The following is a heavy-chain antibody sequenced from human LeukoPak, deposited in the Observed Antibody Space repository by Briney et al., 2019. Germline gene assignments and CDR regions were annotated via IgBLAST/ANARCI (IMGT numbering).Heavy chain of an antibody. CDR3: ARRDGYNYGGVFAI. CDR1: GGSISSGSYS. V-gene: IGHV4-30-2*01. Sequence: SETLSLTCAVSGGSISSGSYSWSSIRQPPGKGLEWIGYIYHSGSTYYNPSLKSRVTISVDRSKNQFSLKLSSVTAADTAVYYCARRDGYNYGGVFAIRGQGTMVTVSS. D-gene: IGHD5-24*01. CDR2: IYHSGST. J-gene: IGHJ3*02.